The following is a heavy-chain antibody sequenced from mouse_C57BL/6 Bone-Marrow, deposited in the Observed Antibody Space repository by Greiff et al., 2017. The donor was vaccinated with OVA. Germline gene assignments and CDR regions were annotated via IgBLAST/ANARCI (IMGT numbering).Heavy chain of an antibody. V-gene: IGHV5-4*03. D-gene: IGHD1-1*01. Sequence: EVKLMESGGGLVKPGGSLKLSCAASGFTFSSYAMSWVRQTPEKRLEWVATISAGGGYTYYPDNVKGRFTISRDNAKNNLYLQMSHLKSEDTARYYCARALYYYGIPFAYWGQGTLVTVSA. CDR1: GFTFSSYA. CDR3: ARALYYYGIPFAY. CDR2: ISAGGGYT. J-gene: IGHJ3*01.